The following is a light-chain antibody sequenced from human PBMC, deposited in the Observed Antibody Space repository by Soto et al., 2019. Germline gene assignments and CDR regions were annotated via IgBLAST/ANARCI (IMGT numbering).Light chain of an antibody. CDR1: SSNIGAGYD. J-gene: IGLJ7*01. CDR2: GNS. V-gene: IGLV1-40*01. Sequence: QSVLTQPPSVSGAPGQRVTISCTGSSSNIGAGYDVHWYQQLPGTAPKLLIYGNSNRPSGVPDRFSGSKSGTSASLAITGLQDEDEADYYCQSYYSSLSGAVFGGGTQLTVL. CDR3: QSYYSSLSGAV.